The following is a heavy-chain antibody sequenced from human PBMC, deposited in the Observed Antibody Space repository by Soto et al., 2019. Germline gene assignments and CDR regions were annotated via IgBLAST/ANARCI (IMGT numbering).Heavy chain of an antibody. CDR1: SFSMYS. V-gene: IGHV3-21*01. D-gene: IGHD1-26*01. CDR3: TRVQGGSYDSWFDP. J-gene: IGHJ5*02. CDR2: ISSGSAFI. Sequence: EVQVVESGGGLVKPGGSLRLSCNFSFSMYSMEWVRQAPGKGLEWVASISSGSAFIKYADSVKGRFTISRDNAKNSVSLQMDSLRVEDTAMYYCTRVQGGSYDSWFDPWGRGTLVTVSS.